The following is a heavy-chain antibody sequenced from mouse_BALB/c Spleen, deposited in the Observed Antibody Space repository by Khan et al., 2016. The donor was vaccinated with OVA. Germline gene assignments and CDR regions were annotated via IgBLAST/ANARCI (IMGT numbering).Heavy chain of an antibody. CDR2: IGYSGST. Sequence: EVQLQESGPGLVKPSQSLSLTCTVTGYSITSDSAWNWIRQFPGNKLEWMGYIGYSGSTRYNPSLKSRISITRDTSKNQFFLQLNSVTTEDTATYYCARLGPGFAYWGQGTLVTFSA. J-gene: IGHJ3*01. CDR1: GYSITSDSA. CDR3: ARLGPGFAY. V-gene: IGHV3-2*02. D-gene: IGHD4-1*01.